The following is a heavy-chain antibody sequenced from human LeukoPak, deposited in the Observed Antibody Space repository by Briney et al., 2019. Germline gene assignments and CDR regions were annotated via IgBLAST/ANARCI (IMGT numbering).Heavy chain of an antibody. CDR3: ARRETPWSYKAVADNDAFDV. CDR2: IDPGDSQS. J-gene: IGHJ3*01. CDR1: GYTFTIYW. Sequence: GEPLKISCKGSGYTFTIYWIGWVRELPARGQEWMGIIDPGDSQSRYSPSFQGQVTISADESISIAYLQWSSLKASDTAMYYCARRETPWSYKAVADNDAFDVWGQGTMVTVSS. D-gene: IGHD6-19*01. V-gene: IGHV5-51*01.